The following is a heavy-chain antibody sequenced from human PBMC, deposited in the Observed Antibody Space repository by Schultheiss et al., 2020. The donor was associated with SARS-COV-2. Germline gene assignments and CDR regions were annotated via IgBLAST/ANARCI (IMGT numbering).Heavy chain of an antibody. Sequence: GDSLKISCAASGFTFSSYAMSWVRQAPGKGLEWVSVIYSGGSTYYADSVKGRFTISRDNSKNTLYLQMNSLKTEDTAVYYCTTDCVVVVAATRGDYYYYGMDVWGQGTTVTVSS. J-gene: IGHJ6*02. V-gene: IGHV3-23*03. CDR1: GFTFSSYA. CDR3: TTDCVVVVAATRGDYYYYGMDV. D-gene: IGHD2-15*01. CDR2: IYSGGST.